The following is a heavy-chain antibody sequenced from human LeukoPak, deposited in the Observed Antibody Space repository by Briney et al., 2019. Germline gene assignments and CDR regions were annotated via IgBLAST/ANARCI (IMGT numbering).Heavy chain of an antibody. D-gene: IGHD3-10*01. CDR3: ARDLGVVRGVITYYFDY. Sequence: GGSLRLSCAASGFTFSSYSMNWVRQAPGKGLEWVSYISSSSSTIYYADSVKGRFTISRDNAKNSLYLQMNSLRAEDTAVYYCARDLGVVRGVITYYFDYWGQGTLVTVSS. CDR1: GFTFSSYS. J-gene: IGHJ4*02. CDR2: ISSSSSTI. V-gene: IGHV3-48*04.